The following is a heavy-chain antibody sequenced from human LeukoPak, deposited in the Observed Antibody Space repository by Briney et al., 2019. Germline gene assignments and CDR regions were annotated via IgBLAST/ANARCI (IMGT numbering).Heavy chain of an antibody. CDR3: ARDLLLEWSFHY. CDR1: GFTFTSSA. Sequence: GASVKVSCKASGFTFTSSAVQWVRQARGQRLEWIGWIVVGSGNTNYAQKFQERVTITRDMSTSTVYMELSSLRSEDTAVYYCARDLLLEWSFHYWGQGTLVTVSS. CDR2: IVVGSGNT. J-gene: IGHJ4*02. D-gene: IGHD3-3*01. V-gene: IGHV1-58*01.